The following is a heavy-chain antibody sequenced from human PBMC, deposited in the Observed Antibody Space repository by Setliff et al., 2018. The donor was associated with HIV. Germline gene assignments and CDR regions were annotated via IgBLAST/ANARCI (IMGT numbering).Heavy chain of an antibody. D-gene: IGHD1-26*01. V-gene: IGHV1-18*01. CDR1: GYDFRRYG. J-gene: IGHJ4*02. CDR2: ISAYNGNT. CDR3: ARFGGVVGATLDY. Sequence: ASVKVSCKTSGYDFRRYGIAWVRQVPGHGLEWMGWISAYNGNTNYAQKLQGRVTMTTDTSTSTAYMELRSLRSDDTAVYYCARFGGVVGATLDYWGQGTLVTVSS.